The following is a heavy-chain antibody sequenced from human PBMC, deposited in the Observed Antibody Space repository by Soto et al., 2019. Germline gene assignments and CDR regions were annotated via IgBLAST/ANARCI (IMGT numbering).Heavy chain of an antibody. Sequence: PSGNLSLTCTVSGGSISSYYWSWIRQPPGKGLEWIGYVYYSGSTNYNPSLKSRVTISVDTSKNQFSLKLSSVTAADTAVYYCATDYYYDSSGYYLGFLHHCGQGTLVIVSS. CDR3: ATDYYYDSSGYYLGFLHH. V-gene: IGHV4-59*01. CDR2: VYYSGST. CDR1: GGSISSYY. J-gene: IGHJ1*01. D-gene: IGHD3-22*01.